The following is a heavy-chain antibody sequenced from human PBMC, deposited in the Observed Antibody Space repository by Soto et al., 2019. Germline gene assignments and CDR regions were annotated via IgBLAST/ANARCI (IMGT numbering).Heavy chain of an antibody. CDR2: INPKSGGT. J-gene: IGHJ6*04. CDR1: GYSFTDYH. V-gene: IGHV1-2*04. D-gene: IGHD2-8*01. Sequence: ASVKVSCKASGYSFTDYHIHWVRQAPGQGLEWLGRINPKSGGTSTAQKFQGWVTMTTDTSISTASMELTRLTSDDTAIYYCARGDSTDCSNRVCSFFYNHDMDVWGKGITL. CDR3: ARGDSTDCSNRVCSFFYNHDMDV.